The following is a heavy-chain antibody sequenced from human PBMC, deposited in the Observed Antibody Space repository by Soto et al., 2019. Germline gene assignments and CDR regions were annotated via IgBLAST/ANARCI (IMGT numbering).Heavy chain of an antibody. CDR1: GFTFSSYA. CDR3: AKDRGYCSGGSCYSIHYYYYGMDV. D-gene: IGHD2-15*01. V-gene: IGHV3-23*01. CDR2: ISGSGGST. J-gene: IGHJ6*02. Sequence: GGSLRLSCAASGFTFSSYAMSWVRQAPGKGLEWVSAISGSGGSTYYADSVKGRFTISRDNSKNTLYLQMNSLRAEDTAVYYCAKDRGYCSGGSCYSIHYYYYGMDVWGQGTTVTVSS.